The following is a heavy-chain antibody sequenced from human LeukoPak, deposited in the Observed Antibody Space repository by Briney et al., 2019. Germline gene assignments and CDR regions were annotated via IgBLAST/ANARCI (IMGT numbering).Heavy chain of an antibody. Sequence: PSETLSLTCTVSGGSISSYYWSWIQQPPGTGLEWIGLIYYSGSTNYNPSLKSRVTISVDTSKNQFSLKLSSVTAADTAVYYCARVGGSGSYYKGYYYYYMDVWGKGTTVTVSS. J-gene: IGHJ6*03. D-gene: IGHD3-10*01. V-gene: IGHV4-59*01. CDR2: IYYSGST. CDR3: ARVGGSGSYYKGYYYYYMDV. CDR1: GGSISSYY.